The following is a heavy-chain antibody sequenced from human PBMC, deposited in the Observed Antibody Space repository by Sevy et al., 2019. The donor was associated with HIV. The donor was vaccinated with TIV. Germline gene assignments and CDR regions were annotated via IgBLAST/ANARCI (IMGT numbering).Heavy chain of an antibody. V-gene: IGHV3-7*03. J-gene: IGHJ4*02. CDR3: ARRPIVGATFFDY. Sequence: GGSQRLSCAASGFTFSSYWMSWVRQAPGKGLEWVANIKQDGSEKYYVDSVKGRFTISRDNAKNSLYLQMNSLRAEDTAVYYCARRPIVGATFFDYWGQGTLVTVSS. CDR1: GFTFSSYW. CDR2: IKQDGSEK. D-gene: IGHD1-26*01.